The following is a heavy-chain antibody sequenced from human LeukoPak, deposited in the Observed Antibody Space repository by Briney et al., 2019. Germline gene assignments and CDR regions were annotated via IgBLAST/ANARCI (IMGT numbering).Heavy chain of an antibody. J-gene: IGHJ4*02. CDR1: GFTFSTHG. CDR2: INSGGGT. CDR3: AKLTRNFDTSGLNDY. D-gene: IGHD3-22*01. Sequence: GGSLRLSCAASGFTFSTHGMNWVRLAPGKGLEWVSGINSGGGTYYAEYVKGRFTISRDNSKSTLYLQMNSLRAEDTAVYYCAKLTRNFDTSGLNDYWGQGTLVTVSS. V-gene: IGHV3-23*01.